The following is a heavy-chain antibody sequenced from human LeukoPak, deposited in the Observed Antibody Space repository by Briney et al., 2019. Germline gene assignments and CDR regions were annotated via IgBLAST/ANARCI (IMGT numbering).Heavy chain of an antibody. CDR1: GYTFTDYY. V-gene: IGHV3-30*02. D-gene: IGHD5-24*01. CDR3: ARGERSYYFDY. Sequence: SCKTSGYTFTDYYIHWVRQAPGKGLEWVAFIRYDGSNKYYADSVKGRFTISRDNSKNTLYLQMNSLRAEGTAVYYCARGERSYYFDYWGQGTLVTVSS. CDR2: IRYDGSNK. J-gene: IGHJ4*02.